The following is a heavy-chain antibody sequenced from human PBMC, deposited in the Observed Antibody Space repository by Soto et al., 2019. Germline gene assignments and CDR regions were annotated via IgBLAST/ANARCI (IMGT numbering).Heavy chain of an antibody. CDR1: GGSISSSSYY. CDR3: AILPMSRVTTGAFDI. V-gene: IGHV4-39*01. J-gene: IGHJ3*02. Sequence: QLQLQESGPGLVKPSETLSLTCTVSGGSISSSSYYWGWIRQPPGKGLEGIGSIYYSGSTYYHPSLESRVTRPVDTSKNQFSLKLSSVTAADTAVYYGAILPMSRVTTGAFDIWGQGTMVTVSS. CDR2: IYYSGST. D-gene: IGHD4-4*01.